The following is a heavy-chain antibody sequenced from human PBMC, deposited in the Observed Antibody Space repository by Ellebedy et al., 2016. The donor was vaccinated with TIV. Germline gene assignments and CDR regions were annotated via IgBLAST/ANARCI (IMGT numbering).Heavy chain of an antibody. J-gene: IGHJ5*02. CDR1: GFSFRSYW. CDR3: ARRGSYVDYAVQINSWFDR. D-gene: IGHD1-26*01. CDR2: IYQDGSNQ. Sequence: PGGSLRLSCVASGFSFRSYWMSWVRQAPGKGLEWVANIYQDGSNQYYVDSVKCRFTISRDNANKSLFLQMNSLRGEDTAVYYCARRGSYVDYAVQINSWFDRWGRGTLVTVSS. V-gene: IGHV3-7*01.